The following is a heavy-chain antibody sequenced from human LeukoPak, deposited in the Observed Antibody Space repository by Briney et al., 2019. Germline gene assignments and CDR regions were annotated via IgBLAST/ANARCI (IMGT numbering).Heavy chain of an antibody. Sequence: GASVKVSCKASGYTFTSYYIHWVRQAPGQGLEWMGIINPLGGSTTYAHKFQDRVTMTRDTPTSTVYMELSSLRSEDTAVYYCARVHDFWSGLFDYWGQGTLVTVSS. CDR1: GYTFTSYY. D-gene: IGHD3-3*01. V-gene: IGHV1-46*01. CDR2: INPLGGST. J-gene: IGHJ4*02. CDR3: ARVHDFWSGLFDY.